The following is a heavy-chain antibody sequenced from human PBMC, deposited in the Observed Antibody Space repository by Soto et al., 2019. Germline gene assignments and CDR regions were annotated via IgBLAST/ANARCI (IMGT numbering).Heavy chain of an antibody. Sequence: DVQLVESGGGLVQPGGSLKLSCAASGFIFRDSAIHWVRQASGKGLEWVARIRSKGNSYATAYAASVKGRFTISRDDSKNTAYLQLNSLKTEDTAVYYCTRIFSDALDIWGQGTMVTVSS. J-gene: IGHJ3*02. CDR2: IRSKGNSYAT. V-gene: IGHV3-73*02. CDR1: GFIFRDSA. D-gene: IGHD3-9*01. CDR3: TRIFSDALDI.